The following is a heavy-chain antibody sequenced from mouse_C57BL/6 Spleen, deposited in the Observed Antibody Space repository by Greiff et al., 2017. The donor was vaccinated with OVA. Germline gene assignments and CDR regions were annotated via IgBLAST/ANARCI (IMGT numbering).Heavy chain of an antibody. CDR2: ISSGSSTI. CDR3: ARADYGSSFFFGY. CDR1: GFTFSDYG. D-gene: IGHD1-1*01. V-gene: IGHV5-17*01. J-gene: IGHJ2*01. Sequence: VQLKESGGGLVKPGGSLKLSCAASGFTFSDYGMHWVRQAPEKGLEWVAYISSGSSTIYYADTVKGRFTISRDNAKNTLFLQMNSLRSEDTAMYYCARADYGSSFFFGYWGQGTTLTVSS.